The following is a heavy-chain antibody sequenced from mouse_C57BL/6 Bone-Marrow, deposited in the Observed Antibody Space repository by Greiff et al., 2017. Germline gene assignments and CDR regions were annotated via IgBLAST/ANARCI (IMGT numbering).Heavy chain of an antibody. CDR1: GFTFSDYY. J-gene: IGHJ4*01. Sequence: EVKLMESGGGLVQPGGSLKLSCAASGFTFSDYYMYWVRQTPEKRLEWVAYISNGGGSTYYPDTVKGRFTISRDNAKNTLYLQMSRLKSEDTAMYYCATDYYGSYYYAMDYWGQGTSVTVSS. CDR2: ISNGGGST. V-gene: IGHV5-12*01. D-gene: IGHD1-1*01. CDR3: ATDYYGSYYYAMDY.